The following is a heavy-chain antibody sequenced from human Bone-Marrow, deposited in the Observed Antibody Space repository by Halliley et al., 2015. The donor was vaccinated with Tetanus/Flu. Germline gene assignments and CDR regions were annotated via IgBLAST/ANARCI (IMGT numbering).Heavy chain of an antibody. Sequence: SVTASGDATYYADSVGGRFTISRDNSKNTLYLQMDSLRAEDTAAYYCAKDRAEVPSEIWGQGTLVTVSS. CDR3: AKDRAEVPSEI. CDR2: VTASGDAT. D-gene: IGHD2-2*01. V-gene: IGHV3-23*01. J-gene: IGHJ4*02.